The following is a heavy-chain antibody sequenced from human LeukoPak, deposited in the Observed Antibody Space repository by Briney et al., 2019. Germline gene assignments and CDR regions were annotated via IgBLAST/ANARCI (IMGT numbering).Heavy chain of an antibody. D-gene: IGHD4-17*01. CDR2: IRYDGSNK. J-gene: IGHJ6*03. CDR3: ARAPGYGDYVIYYMDV. Sequence: GGSLRLSCAASGYTFSSYGVHWVRQAPGKGLEWVAFIRYDGSNKYYADSVKGRFTISRDNSKNIVDLQMNSLRAEDTAVYYCARAPGYGDYVIYYMDVWGKGTTVTISS. CDR1: GYTFSSYG. V-gene: IGHV3-30*02.